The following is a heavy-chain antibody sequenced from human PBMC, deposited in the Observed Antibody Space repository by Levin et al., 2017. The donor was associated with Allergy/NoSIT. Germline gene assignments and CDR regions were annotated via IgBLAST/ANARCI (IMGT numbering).Heavy chain of an antibody. CDR2: ISYDGSNK. Sequence: GESLKISCAASGFTFSSYGMHWVRQAPGKGLEWVAVISYDGSNKYYADSVKGRFTISRDNSKNTLYLQMNSLRAEDTAVYYCAKAGIAAALPSSDPPYYFDYWGQGTLVTVSS. CDR3: AKAGIAAALPSSDPPYYFDY. D-gene: IGHD6-13*01. V-gene: IGHV3-30*18. J-gene: IGHJ4*02. CDR1: GFTFSSYG.